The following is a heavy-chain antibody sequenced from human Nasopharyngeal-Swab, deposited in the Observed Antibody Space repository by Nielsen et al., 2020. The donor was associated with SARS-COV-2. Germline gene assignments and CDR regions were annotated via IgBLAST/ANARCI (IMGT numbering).Heavy chain of an antibody. Sequence: ASVKVSCKASGYTFTGYYMHWVRQAPGQGLEWMGWINPNSGGTNYAQKFQGRVTMTRDTSISTAYMELSRLRSDDTAVYYCARVGYSGSYSPADWGQGTLVTVSS. V-gene: IGHV1-2*02. CDR1: GYTFTGYY. CDR3: ARVGYSGSYSPAD. CDR2: INPNSGGT. D-gene: IGHD1-26*01. J-gene: IGHJ4*02.